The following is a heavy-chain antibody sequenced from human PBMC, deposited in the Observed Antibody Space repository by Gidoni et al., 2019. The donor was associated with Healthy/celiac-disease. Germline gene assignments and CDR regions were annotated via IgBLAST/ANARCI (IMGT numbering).Heavy chain of an antibody. J-gene: IGHJ6*03. CDR3: ARGRMVWYYYYYYMDV. CDR2: MNPNSGNT. D-gene: IGHD2-8*01. Sequence: QVQLVQSGAEVKKPGASVKVSCKASGYTFTSYDINWVRQATGQGLEWMGWMNPNSGNTGYAQKFQGRVTMTRNTSISTAYMELSSLRSEDTAVYYCARGRMVWYYYYYYMDVWGKGTTVTVSS. V-gene: IGHV1-8*01. CDR1: GYTFTSYD.